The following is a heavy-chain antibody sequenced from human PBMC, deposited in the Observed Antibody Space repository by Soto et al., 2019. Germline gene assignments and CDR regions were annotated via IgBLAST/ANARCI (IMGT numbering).Heavy chain of an antibody. CDR3: ATGFGSYSYYYAMDV. D-gene: IGHD1-26*01. J-gene: IGHJ6*02. CDR2: IYSSGST. CDR1: GGSISSYY. Sequence: SETLSLTCTVSGGSISSYYWSWIRQPPGMGLEWIGYIYSSGSTNYNPSLKSRLTISVDTSKNQFSLKLNSVTASDTAVYYCATGFGSYSYYYAMDVWGRGTTVTVSS. V-gene: IGHV4-59*12.